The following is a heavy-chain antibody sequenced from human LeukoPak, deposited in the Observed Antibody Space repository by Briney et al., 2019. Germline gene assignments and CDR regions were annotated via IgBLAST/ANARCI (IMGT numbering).Heavy chain of an antibody. J-gene: IGHJ4*02. CDR2: INHSGST. CDR1: GGSFSGYY. D-gene: IGHD3-22*01. Sequence: SETLSLTCAVYGGSFSGYYWSWIRQPPGKGLEWIGEINHSGSTNYNPSLKSRVTISVDMSKNQFSLKLSSVTAADTAVYYCAAMIYYDSSGYYFDYWGQGTLVTVSS. CDR3: AAMIYYDSSGYYFDY. V-gene: IGHV4-34*01.